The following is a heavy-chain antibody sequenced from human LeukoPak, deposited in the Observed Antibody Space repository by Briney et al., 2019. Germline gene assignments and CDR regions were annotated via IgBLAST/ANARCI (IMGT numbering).Heavy chain of an antibody. CDR3: AKRGTAMPDYYYMDV. J-gene: IGHJ6*03. CDR1: GFTFSSYW. D-gene: IGHD5-18*01. CDR2: IRYDGSNK. Sequence: GGSLRLSCAASGFTFSSYWMSWVRQAPGKGLEWVAFIRYDGSNKYYADSVKGRFTISRDNSKNTLYLQMNSLRAEDTAVYYCAKRGTAMPDYYYMDVWGKGTTVTISS. V-gene: IGHV3-30*02.